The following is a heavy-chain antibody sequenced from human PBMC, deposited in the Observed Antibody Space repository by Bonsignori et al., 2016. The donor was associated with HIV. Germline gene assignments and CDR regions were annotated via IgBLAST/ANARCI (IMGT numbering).Heavy chain of an antibody. CDR2: IDWDDDK. Sequence: SGPTLVKPTQTLTLTCTFSGFSLSTSGMCVSWIRQPPGKALEWLARIDWDDDKYYSTSLKTRLTISKDTSKNQVVLTMTNMDPVDTATYYCARMILWGGTGPHDAFDIWGQGTMVTVSS. V-gene: IGHV2-70*11. J-gene: IGHJ3*02. D-gene: IGHD2-21*01. CDR3: ARMILWGGTGPHDAFDI. CDR1: GFSLSTSGMC.